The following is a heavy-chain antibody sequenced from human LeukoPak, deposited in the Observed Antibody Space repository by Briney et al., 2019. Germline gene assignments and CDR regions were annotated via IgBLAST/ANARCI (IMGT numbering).Heavy chain of an antibody. D-gene: IGHD6-13*01. V-gene: IGHV3-9*01. J-gene: IGHJ6*02. Sequence: GGSLRLSCAASGFTFDDYAMHWVRQAPGKGLEWVSGISWNSGSIGYADSVKGRFTISRDNAKNSLYLQMNSLRAEDTALYYCAKDTAAGTYDYYYGMDVWGQGTTVTVSS. CDR1: GFTFDDYA. CDR2: ISWNSGSI. CDR3: AKDTAAGTYDYYYGMDV.